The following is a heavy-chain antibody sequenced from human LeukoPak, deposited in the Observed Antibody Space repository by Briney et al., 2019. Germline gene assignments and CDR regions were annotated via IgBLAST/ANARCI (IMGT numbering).Heavy chain of an antibody. J-gene: IGHJ6*02. CDR1: GGSFSGYY. V-gene: IGHV4-34*01. Sequence: PSETLSLTCAVYGGSFSGYYWSWIRQPPGKGLEWIGEINHSGSTNYNPSLKSRVTISVDTSKNQFSLKLSSVTAADTAVYYCASRIYDSSGYYTFDYYYGMDVWGQGTTVTVSS. D-gene: IGHD3-22*01. CDR2: INHSGST. CDR3: ASRIYDSSGYYTFDYYYGMDV.